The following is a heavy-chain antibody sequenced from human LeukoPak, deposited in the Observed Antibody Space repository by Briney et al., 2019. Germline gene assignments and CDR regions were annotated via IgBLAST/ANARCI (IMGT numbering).Heavy chain of an antibody. CDR2: INPDASTK. J-gene: IGHJ3*02. V-gene: IGHV3-7*01. Sequence: GGSLRLSCAASDFTFTTSWMTWVRQAPGKGLEWLGNINPDASTKNYAASVRGRFTFSRDNVKNSLYLQMNSLRAEDTAVYYCASGFWSGRGAFDIWGQGTMATVSS. CDR1: DFTFTTSW. CDR3: ASGFWSGRGAFDI. D-gene: IGHD3-3*01.